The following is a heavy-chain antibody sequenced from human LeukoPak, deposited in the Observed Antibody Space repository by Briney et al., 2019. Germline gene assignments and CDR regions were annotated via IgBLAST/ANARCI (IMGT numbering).Heavy chain of an antibody. CDR1: GFTFSSYW. V-gene: IGHV3-7*03. J-gene: IGHJ6*03. CDR2: IKQDGSEK. CDR3: TRRGEAAAGHPGYYYYYYMDV. D-gene: IGHD6-13*01. Sequence: GGSLRLSCAASGFTFSSYWMSWVRQAPGKRLEWVANIKQDGSEKYYVDSVKGRFTISRDNAKNSLYLQMNSLKTEDTAVYYCTRRGEAAAGHPGYYYYYYMDVWGKGTTVTVSS.